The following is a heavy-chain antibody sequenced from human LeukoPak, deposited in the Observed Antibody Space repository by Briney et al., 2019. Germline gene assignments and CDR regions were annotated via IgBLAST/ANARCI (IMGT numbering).Heavy chain of an antibody. CDR3: ARGIVVVVADIDY. V-gene: IGHV1-2*02. J-gene: IGHJ4*02. CDR1: GYTFTGYY. Sequence: ASVKVSCKASGYTFTGYYMHWVRQAPGQGLEWMGWINPNSGGTNYAQKFQGRVTMTRDTSISTAYMELGRLRSDDTAVHYCARGIVVVVADIDYWGQGTLVTVSS. CDR2: INPNSGGT. D-gene: IGHD2-15*01.